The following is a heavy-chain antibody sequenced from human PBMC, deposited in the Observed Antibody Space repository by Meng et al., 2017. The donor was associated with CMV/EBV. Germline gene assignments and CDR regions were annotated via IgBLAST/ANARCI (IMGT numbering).Heavy chain of an antibody. CDR1: GFTVSSNY. CDR3: ARDHSGPLSH. D-gene: IGHD1-1*01. V-gene: IGHV3-66*01. CDR2: IYSGGST. J-gene: IGHJ4*02. Sequence: QLVGAGGGLVQPGGSLRLSCAASGFTVSSNYMSWVRQAPGKGLEWVSVIYSGGSTYYADSVKGRFTISRDNSKNTLYLQMNSLRAEDTAVYYCARDHSGPLSHWGQGTLVTVSS.